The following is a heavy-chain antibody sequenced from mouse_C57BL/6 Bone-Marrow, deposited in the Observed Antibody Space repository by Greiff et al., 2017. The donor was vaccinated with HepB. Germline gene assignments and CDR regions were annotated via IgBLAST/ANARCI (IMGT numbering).Heavy chain of an antibody. CDR2: ISSGSRTI. CDR3: ARPGDYGYDWFAY. D-gene: IGHD2-2*01. CDR1: GFTFSDSG. J-gene: IGHJ3*01. Sequence: DVMLVESGGGLVKPGGSLKLSCAASGFTFSDSGMHWVRQAPEKGLEWVAYISSGSRTIYYADTVKGRFTISRDNAKNTLFLQMTSLRSEDTAMYYCARPGDYGYDWFAYGGQGTLVTVSA. V-gene: IGHV5-17*01.